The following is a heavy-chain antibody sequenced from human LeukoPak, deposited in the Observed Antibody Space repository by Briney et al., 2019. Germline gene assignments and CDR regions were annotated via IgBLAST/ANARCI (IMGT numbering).Heavy chain of an antibody. CDR1: GGSISSYY. D-gene: IGHD5-12*01. Sequence: SESLSLTCTVSGGSISSYYWSWIRQPPGKGLEWMGYIYYSGSTNYNPSLKSRVTISVDTSKNQFSLKLSSVTAADTAVYYCARVGGYSGYGYDYWGQGTLVTVSS. CDR3: ARVGGYSGYGYDY. CDR2: IYYSGST. V-gene: IGHV4-59*01. J-gene: IGHJ4*02.